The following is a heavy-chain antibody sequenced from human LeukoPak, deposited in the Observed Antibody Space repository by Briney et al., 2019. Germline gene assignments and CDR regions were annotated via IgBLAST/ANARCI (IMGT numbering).Heavy chain of an antibody. Sequence: GGSLRLSCAAAGSSFRTYSMSCVRHAPGKGLEWVSYISSTNEIWYADSVKGRFTISRDNAKASVSLQMNSLRNEDTAVYYCARDVYYAFDIWGQGTTVTVSS. CDR1: GSSFRTYS. CDR2: ISSTNEI. J-gene: IGHJ3*02. D-gene: IGHD2-8*01. CDR3: ARDVYYAFDI. V-gene: IGHV3-48*02.